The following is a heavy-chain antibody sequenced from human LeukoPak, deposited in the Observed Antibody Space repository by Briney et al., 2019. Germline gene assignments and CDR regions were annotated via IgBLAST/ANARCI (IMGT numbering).Heavy chain of an antibody. CDR1: GFTFSSYA. CDR2: ISYDGSNK. V-gene: IGHV3-30-3*01. J-gene: IGHJ4*02. CDR3: ARDSSGDY. D-gene: IGHD3-22*01. Sequence: GGSLRLSCAASGFTFSSYAMHWVCQAPGKGLEWVAVISYDGSNKYYADSVKGRFTISRDNSKNTLYLQMNSLRAEDTAVYYCARDSSGDYWGQGTLVTVSS.